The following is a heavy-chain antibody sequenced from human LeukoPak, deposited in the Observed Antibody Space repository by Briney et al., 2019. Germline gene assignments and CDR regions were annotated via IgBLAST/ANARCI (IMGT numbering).Heavy chain of an antibody. CDR1: GYTFTGYA. J-gene: IGHJ4*02. CDR3: AKKVRGPSHPLDF. D-gene: IGHD5-12*01. Sequence: WASVKVSCKASGYTFTGYAIHWVRQAPGQGLEWMGWINPEKRDTGYAHKFQGRVTMTSDTSISTVYMELSSLRSDDTAVYYCAKKVRGPSHPLDFWGQGTLVTVSS. CDR2: INPEKRDT. V-gene: IGHV1-2*02.